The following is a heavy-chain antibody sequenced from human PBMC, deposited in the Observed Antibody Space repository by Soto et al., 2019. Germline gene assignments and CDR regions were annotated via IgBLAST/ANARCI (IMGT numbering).Heavy chain of an antibody. CDR3: ARWNYDILTGYYNGFDD. J-gene: IGHJ4*02. V-gene: IGHV5-51*01. CDR2: IYPGDSDT. Sequence: GESLKISCKGSGYSFTSYWIGWVRQMPGKGLEWMGIIYPGDSDTRYSPSFQGQVTISADKSISTAYLQWSSLKASDTAMYYCARWNYDILTGYYNGFDDWGQGTLVTVSS. D-gene: IGHD3-9*01. CDR1: GYSFTSYW.